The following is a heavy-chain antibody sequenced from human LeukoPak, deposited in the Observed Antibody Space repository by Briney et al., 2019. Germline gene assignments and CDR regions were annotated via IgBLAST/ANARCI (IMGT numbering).Heavy chain of an antibody. J-gene: IGHJ4*02. D-gene: IGHD4-17*01. CDR2: IYYRGST. CDR3: ARGYGDYVLAYYFDY. V-gene: IGHV4-59*12. CDR1: GGSISSSY. Sequence: SETLSLTCTVSGGSISSSYWSWIRQPPGKGLEWIGYIYYRGSTYYNPSLKSRVTISVDTSKNQFSLKLSSVTAADTAVYYCARGYGDYVLAYYFDYWGQGTLVTVSS.